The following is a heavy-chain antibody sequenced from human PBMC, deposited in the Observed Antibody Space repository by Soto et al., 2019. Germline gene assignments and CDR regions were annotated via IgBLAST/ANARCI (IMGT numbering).Heavy chain of an antibody. J-gene: IGHJ4*02. CDR1: GFTFSSYS. CDR3: ARAPYYYDSSAYSGY. D-gene: IGHD3-22*01. V-gene: IGHV3-21*01. CDR2: ISSSSSYI. Sequence: PGGSLRLSCAASGFTFSSYSMNWVRQAPGKGLEWVSSISSSSSYIYYADSVKGRFTISRDNAKNSLYLQMNSLRAEDTAVYYCARAPYYYDSSAYSGYWGQGTLVTVSS.